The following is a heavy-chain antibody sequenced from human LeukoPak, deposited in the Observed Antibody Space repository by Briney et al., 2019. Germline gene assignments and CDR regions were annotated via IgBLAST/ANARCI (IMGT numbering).Heavy chain of an antibody. V-gene: IGHV3-64*01. Sequence: GGSLRLSCAASGFTFSSYAMHWVRQAPGKGLEYVSAISSNGGSTYYANSVKGRFTISRDNSKNTLYLQMGSLRAEGMAVYYCARDHIKSGLINDSSGYCRGGQGTLVTVSS. CDR3: ARDHIKSGLINDSSGYCR. J-gene: IGHJ4*02. CDR1: GFTFSSYA. D-gene: IGHD3-22*01. CDR2: ISSNGGST.